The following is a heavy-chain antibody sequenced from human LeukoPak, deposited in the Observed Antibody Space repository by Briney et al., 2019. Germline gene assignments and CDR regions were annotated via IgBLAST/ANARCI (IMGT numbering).Heavy chain of an antibody. Sequence: GGSLRLSCAASGFTFSSYSMSWVRQAPGKGLEWGSTISGSGGSTYYADSVKGRFTISRDNSKNTLYLQMNSLRAEDTAVYYCAKSDLNYGGNPDYWGQGTLVTVSS. CDR2: ISGSGGST. D-gene: IGHD4-23*01. J-gene: IGHJ4*02. CDR1: GFTFSSYS. V-gene: IGHV3-23*01. CDR3: AKSDLNYGGNPDY.